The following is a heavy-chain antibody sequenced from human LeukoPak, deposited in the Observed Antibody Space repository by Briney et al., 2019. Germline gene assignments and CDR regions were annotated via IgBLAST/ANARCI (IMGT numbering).Heavy chain of an antibody. CDR3: ASNRINDYGDYNWFDP. D-gene: IGHD4-17*01. CDR1: GGTFGSYA. J-gene: IGHJ5*02. Sequence: ASVKVSCKASGGTFGSYAISWVRQAPGQGLEWMGGIIPIFGTANYAQKFQGRVTITADESTSTAYMELSSLRSEDTAVYYCASNRINDYGDYNWFDPWGQGTLVTVSS. CDR2: IIPIFGTA. V-gene: IGHV1-69*13.